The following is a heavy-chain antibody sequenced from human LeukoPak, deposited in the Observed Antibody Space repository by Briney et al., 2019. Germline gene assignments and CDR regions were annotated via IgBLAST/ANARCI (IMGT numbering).Heavy chain of an antibody. V-gene: IGHV4-34*01. CDR2: INHSGST. CDR1: GGSFSGYY. D-gene: IGHD6-13*01. Sequence: SETLSLTCAVYGGSFSGYYWSWIRQPPGKGLEWIGEINHSGSTNYNPSLKSRVTISEDTSKNQFSLKLSSVTAADTAVYFCARTHGIAAAADWFDPWGQGTLVTVSS. CDR3: ARTHGIAAAADWFDP. J-gene: IGHJ5*02.